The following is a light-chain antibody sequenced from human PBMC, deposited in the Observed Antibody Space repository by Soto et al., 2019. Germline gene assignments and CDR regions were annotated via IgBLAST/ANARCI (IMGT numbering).Light chain of an antibody. CDR3: QRCGSSPRT. Sequence: EIVLTQSPGALSLSPGERATLSCGASQSVSSSYLAWYQQKPGQAPRLLIYGAATRATGVPDRFTGSGSGTHFTLTLSRLVPEDVAVYYCQRCGSSPRTVGQGTNLELK. V-gene: IGKV3-20*01. J-gene: IGKJ1*01. CDR2: GAA. CDR1: QSVSSSY.